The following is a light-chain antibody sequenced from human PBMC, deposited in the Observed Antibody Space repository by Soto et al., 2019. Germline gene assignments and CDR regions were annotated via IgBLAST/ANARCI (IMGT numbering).Light chain of an antibody. CDR2: GAS. J-gene: IGKJ1*01. V-gene: IGKV3-20*01. Sequence: EIVLTQSPGTLSLSPGERATLSCRASQSVNSNYLVWYQQKPGQAPRLLIYGASTRAAGITDRFSGSGSGTEFTLTISRLEPEDFAVYYCQQYGGSPRTFGQGTKVDIK. CDR3: QQYGGSPRT. CDR1: QSVNSNY.